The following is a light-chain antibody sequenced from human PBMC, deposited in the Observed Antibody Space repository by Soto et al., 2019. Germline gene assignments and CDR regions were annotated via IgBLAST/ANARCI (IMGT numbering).Light chain of an antibody. V-gene: IGKV1-9*01. CDR3: QQFNSYPLT. CDR2: AAS. J-gene: IGKJ4*01. Sequence: DIHLTQSPSFLSASVGDRVTITCRASQGIASSLAWYQQKAGKAPKLLIYAASTLESGVPSRFSGSGTGTEFTLTISSLQTEDFAIYYWQQFNSYPLTFGGGTKVEIK. CDR1: QGIASS.